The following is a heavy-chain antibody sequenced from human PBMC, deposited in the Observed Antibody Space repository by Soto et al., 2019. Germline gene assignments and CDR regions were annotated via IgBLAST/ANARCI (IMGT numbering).Heavy chain of an antibody. Sequence: ASVKVSCKASRYTFTGYYMHWVRQAPGQGLEWMGWINPNSGGTNYAQKFQGWVTMTRDTSISTAYMELSRLRSEDTAVYYCARGPDYEGYFDYWGRGTLVTVSS. D-gene: IGHD4-17*01. CDR2: INPNSGGT. J-gene: IGHJ4*02. CDR3: ARGPDYEGYFDY. V-gene: IGHV1-2*04. CDR1: RYTFTGYY.